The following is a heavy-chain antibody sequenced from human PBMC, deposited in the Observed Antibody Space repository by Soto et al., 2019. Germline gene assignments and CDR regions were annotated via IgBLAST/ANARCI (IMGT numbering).Heavy chain of an antibody. J-gene: IGHJ6*02. CDR3: ARDYWSGDRYYYGMDV. Sequence: ASVKVSCKASGYTFTGYYIHWVRQAPGQRLEWMGYINPNSGGPNYAQKFQGRVTMTRDTSISTAYMELSRLRSDDTAVYFCARDYWSGDRYYYGMDVWCQGTTVTVSS. CDR2: INPNSGGP. CDR1: GYTFTGYY. V-gene: IGHV1-2*02. D-gene: IGHD3-3*01.